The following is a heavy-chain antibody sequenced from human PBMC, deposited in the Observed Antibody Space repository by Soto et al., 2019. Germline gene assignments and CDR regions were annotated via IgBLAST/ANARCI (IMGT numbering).Heavy chain of an antibody. Sequence: EVQLVESGGGLVQPGGSLKLSCAASGFTFSGSAMHWVRQASGKGLEWVGRIRSKANSYATAYAASVKGRFTISRDDSKNTAYLQMNSLKTEDTAVYYCTSYIAVAGIIRLGDYYYYYGMDVWGQGTTVTVSS. CDR2: IRSKANSYAT. D-gene: IGHD6-19*01. V-gene: IGHV3-73*02. CDR3: TSYIAVAGIIRLGDYYYYYGMDV. CDR1: GFTFSGSA. J-gene: IGHJ6*02.